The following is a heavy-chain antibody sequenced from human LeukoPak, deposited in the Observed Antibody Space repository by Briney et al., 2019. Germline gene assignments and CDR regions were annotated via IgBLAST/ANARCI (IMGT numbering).Heavy chain of an antibody. CDR2: INWNGGST. CDR1: GFTFDDYG. V-gene: IGHV3-20*04. D-gene: IGHD3-9*01. J-gene: IGHJ6*03. CDR3: ARSTEGRYFDWLLYGNNRPKGYYYYMDV. Sequence: GGSPRLSCAASGFTFDDYGMSWVRHAPGKGLEWVSGINWNGGSTGYADSVKGRFTISRDNAKNSLYLQMNSLRAEDTALYYCARSTEGRYFDWLLYGNNRPKGYYYYMDVWGKGTTVTVSS.